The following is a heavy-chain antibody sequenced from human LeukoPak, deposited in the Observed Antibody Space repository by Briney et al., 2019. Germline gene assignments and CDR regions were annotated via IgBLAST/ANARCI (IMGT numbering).Heavy chain of an antibody. CDR1: GFTFSSYA. CDR2: LSGSVGST. D-gene: IGHD3-22*01. CDR3: ARGPTYYYDSSGYWTFDY. Sequence: GGSLRLSCAVSGFTFSSYAMSWVRQAPGQGLEWVSALSGSVGSTYYADSVKGRFTISRDNSKNTLYLQMNSLRAEDTAVYYCARGPTYYYDSSGYWTFDYWGQGTLVTVSS. V-gene: IGHV3-23*01. J-gene: IGHJ4*02.